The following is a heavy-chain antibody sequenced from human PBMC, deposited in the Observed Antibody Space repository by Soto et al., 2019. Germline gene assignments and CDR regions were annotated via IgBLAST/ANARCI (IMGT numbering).Heavy chain of an antibody. Sequence: EVQLVESGGGLVQPGRSLRLSCAASGFTFDDYAMHWVRQAPGEGLEWVSGISWNSGSIGYADSVKGRFTISRDNAKNSLYLQMNSLRAEDTALYYCAKMRGITGTTDAFDIWGQGTMVTVSS. V-gene: IGHV3-9*01. CDR2: ISWNSGSI. D-gene: IGHD1-20*01. CDR3: AKMRGITGTTDAFDI. J-gene: IGHJ3*02. CDR1: GFTFDDYA.